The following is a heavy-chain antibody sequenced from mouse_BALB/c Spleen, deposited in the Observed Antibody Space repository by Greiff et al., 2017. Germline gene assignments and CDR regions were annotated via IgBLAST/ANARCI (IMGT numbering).Heavy chain of an antibody. J-gene: IGHJ3*01. Sequence: EVKLVESGGGLVKPGGSLKLSCAASGFTFSSYAMSWVRQSPEKRLEWVAEISSGGSYTYYPDTVTGRFTISRDNAKNTLYLEMSSLRSEDTAMYYCARTTVYSRGWFAYWGQGTLVTVSA. CDR1: GFTFSSYA. V-gene: IGHV5-9-4*01. CDR2: ISSGGSYT. D-gene: IGHD2-5*01. CDR3: ARTTVYSRGWFAY.